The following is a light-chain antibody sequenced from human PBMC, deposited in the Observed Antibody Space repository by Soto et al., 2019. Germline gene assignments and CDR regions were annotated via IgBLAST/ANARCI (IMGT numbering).Light chain of an antibody. Sequence: DTQMTQSPSFLAASVGDRVTITCRASQSVTNYLSWYQQKPGKAPSLLIYAASRLQGGVPSRFSGSGSGTYFTLTISSLTPEDFATYVCLQSYTAPWTFGQGP. J-gene: IGKJ1*01. CDR1: QSVTNY. CDR2: AAS. CDR3: LQSYTAPWT. V-gene: IGKV1-39*01.